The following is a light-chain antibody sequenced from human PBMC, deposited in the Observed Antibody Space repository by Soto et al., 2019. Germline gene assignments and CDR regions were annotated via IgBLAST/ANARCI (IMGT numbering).Light chain of an antibody. J-gene: IGLJ2*01. Sequence: QLVLTQPASVSASRGQSITISCTGTSSDVPGSNSVSWYQQHPGKAPILIIFDVFKRPSGVSDRFSASKSGNTASLTISGLQAEDEADYYCSSYITSAIVVFGGGTKLTVL. CDR2: DVF. CDR3: SSYITSAIVV. CDR1: SSDVPGSNS. V-gene: IGLV2-14*01.